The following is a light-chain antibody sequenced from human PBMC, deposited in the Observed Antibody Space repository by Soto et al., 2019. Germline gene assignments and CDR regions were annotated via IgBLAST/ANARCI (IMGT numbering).Light chain of an antibody. CDR3: QQSYSTPWT. CDR2: AAS. CDR1: QSISSY. Sequence: DIQMTQSPSSLSASVGDRVTITCRASQSISSYLNWYQQKPGKAPKLLIYAASSLQSGVPSRFSGSGSGTDFTLTISSLQPEDFATYDCQQSYSTPWTFGQGNKVEIK. V-gene: IGKV1-39*01. J-gene: IGKJ1*01.